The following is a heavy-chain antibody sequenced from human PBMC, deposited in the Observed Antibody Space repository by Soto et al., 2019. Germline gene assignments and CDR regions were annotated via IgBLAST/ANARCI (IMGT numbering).Heavy chain of an antibody. CDR2: ISGSGGST. V-gene: IGHV3-23*01. D-gene: IGHD6-19*01. CDR3: AKGHRIAVAGTVD. CDR1: GFTFSSYA. Sequence: PGGSLRLSCAASGFTFSSYALTWVRQAPGKGLEWVSTISGSGGSTYYADSVKGRFTISRDNSKNTLYLLMNSLRAEDTAVYYCAKGHRIAVAGTVDWGQGALVTV. J-gene: IGHJ4*02.